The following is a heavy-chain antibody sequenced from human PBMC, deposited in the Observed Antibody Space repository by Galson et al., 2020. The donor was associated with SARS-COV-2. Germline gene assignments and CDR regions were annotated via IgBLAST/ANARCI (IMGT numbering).Heavy chain of an antibody. CDR3: AGGGGPAAIYYYYYGMDV. V-gene: IGHV3-7*01. D-gene: IGHD2-2*02. J-gene: IGHJ6*02. CDR1: GFTFSSYW. Sequence: GGSLRLSCAASGFTFSSYWMSWVRQAPGKGLEWVANIKQDGSEKYYVDSVKGRFTISRDNAKNSLYLQMNSLRAEDTAVYYCAGGGGPAAIYYYYYGMDVWGQGTTVTVSS. CDR2: IKQDGSEK.